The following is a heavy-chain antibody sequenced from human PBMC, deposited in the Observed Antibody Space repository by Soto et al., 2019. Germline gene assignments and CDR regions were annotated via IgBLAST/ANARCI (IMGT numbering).Heavy chain of an antibody. Sequence: SVKVSCKGSGYTFKAYAMHWVRQAPGHRLEWMGWINSSNGKTNYSQKFQDRVTITSDTPAKTAYMELRSLGSEDTAVYYCAREWAEIPVFGLLDHCFGINGWG. CDR1: GYTFKAYA. CDR2: INSSNGKT. D-gene: IGHD3-3*01. CDR3: AREWAEIPVFGLLDHCFGING. V-gene: IGHV1-3*01. J-gene: IGHJ6*02.